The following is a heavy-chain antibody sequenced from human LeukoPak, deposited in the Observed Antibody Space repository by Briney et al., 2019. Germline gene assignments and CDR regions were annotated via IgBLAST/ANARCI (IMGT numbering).Heavy chain of an antibody. V-gene: IGHV1-8*03. CDR1: GYTFSTYD. CDR2: MNPNSGNT. Sequence: GASVKVSCKACGYTFSTYDIIWVRQATGQGLEWMGWMNPNSGNTGYAQKFQGRVTITRNTSISTAYMELSSLRSEDTAVYYCARGGSKARSYSYDSSGDFDYWGQGTLVTVSS. D-gene: IGHD3-22*01. CDR3: ARGGSKARSYSYDSSGDFDY. J-gene: IGHJ4*02.